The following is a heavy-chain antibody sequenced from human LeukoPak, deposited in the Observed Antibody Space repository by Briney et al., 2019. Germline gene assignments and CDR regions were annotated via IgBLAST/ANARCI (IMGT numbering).Heavy chain of an antibody. D-gene: IGHD2-21*02. CDR2: IYSGGSI. V-gene: IGHV3-53*01. Sequence: GGSLRLSCAASGFTISSNYMNWVRQAPGKGLEWVSVIYSGGSIYYADSVKGRFTISRDNSKNTLYLQMNSLRAEDTAVYYCARSTTADLVFDYWGQGTLVTVSS. J-gene: IGHJ4*02. CDR1: GFTISSNY. CDR3: ARSTTADLVFDY.